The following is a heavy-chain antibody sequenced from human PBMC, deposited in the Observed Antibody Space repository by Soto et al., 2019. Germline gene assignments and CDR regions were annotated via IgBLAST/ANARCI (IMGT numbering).Heavy chain of an antibody. D-gene: IGHD1-26*01. CDR3: ARDMWELLPGWFDP. J-gene: IGHJ5*02. CDR1: GYTFTSYA. CDR2: INAGNGNT. Sequence: SLKVSCKASGYTFTSYAMHWVRQAPGQRLEWMGWINAGNGNTKYSQKFQGRVTITRDKSASTAYMELSSLRSEDTAVYYCARDMWELLPGWFDPWGQGTLVTAPQ. V-gene: IGHV1-3*01.